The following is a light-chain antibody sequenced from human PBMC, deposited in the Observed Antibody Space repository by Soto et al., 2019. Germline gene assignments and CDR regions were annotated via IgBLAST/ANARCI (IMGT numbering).Light chain of an antibody. CDR1: SSDVGRYKF. Sequence: QSALTQPASVSGSPGQSITISCTGTSSDVGRYKFVSWYQQFPNKAPKLMIYEVSNRPSGVSNRFSGSKSGNTASLTISGLQAEDEADYYCSSYTSSSTLVFGGGTKLTVL. J-gene: IGLJ2*01. CDR2: EVS. CDR3: SSYTSSSTLV. V-gene: IGLV2-14*01.